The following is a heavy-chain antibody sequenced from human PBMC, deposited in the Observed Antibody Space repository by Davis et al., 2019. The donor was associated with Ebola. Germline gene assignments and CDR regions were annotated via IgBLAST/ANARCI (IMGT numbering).Heavy chain of an antibody. CDR2: IDTDGSTT. V-gene: IGHV3-74*01. CDR1: EFTFRSYW. CDR3: ARDVGGRGGY. Sequence: PGGSLRLSCVDSEFTFRSYWFHWVRQAPGKGLEWVSRIDTDGSTTNYADSVKGRFPISRDNAKNTLFLQMNSLRADDTAVYYCARDVGGRGGYWGQGTLVTVSS. D-gene: IGHD3-10*01. J-gene: IGHJ4*02.